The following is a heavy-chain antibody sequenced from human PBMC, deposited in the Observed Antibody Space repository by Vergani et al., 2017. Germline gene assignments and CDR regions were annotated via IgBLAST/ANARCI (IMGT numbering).Heavy chain of an antibody. J-gene: IGHJ4*02. CDR3: ATPEERYCSSTSCSFDY. Sequence: QVQLVQSGAEVKKPGASVKVSCKASGYTFTSYGISWVRQAPGQGLEWMGWISAYNGNTNYAQKLQGRVTMTTDTSTSTAYMELRSLRSDDTAVYYCATPEERYCSSTSCSFDYWGQGTLVTVSS. CDR2: ISAYNGNT. D-gene: IGHD2-2*01. V-gene: IGHV1-18*01. CDR1: GYTFTSYG.